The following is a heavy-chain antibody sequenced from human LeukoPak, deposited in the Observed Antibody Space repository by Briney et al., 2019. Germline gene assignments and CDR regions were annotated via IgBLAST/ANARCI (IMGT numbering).Heavy chain of an antibody. CDR1: GFTFSSYS. D-gene: IGHD2/OR15-2a*01. V-gene: IGHV3-48*04. Sequence: GGSLRLSCAASGFTFSSYSMNWVRQAPGKGLEWVSYISSSSSTIYYADSVKGRFTISRDYAKNSLYLQMNSLRAEDTAVYYCARRRSNKIPDYYYYMDVWGKGTTVTVSS. CDR3: ARRRSNKIPDYYYYMDV. CDR2: ISSSSSTI. J-gene: IGHJ6*03.